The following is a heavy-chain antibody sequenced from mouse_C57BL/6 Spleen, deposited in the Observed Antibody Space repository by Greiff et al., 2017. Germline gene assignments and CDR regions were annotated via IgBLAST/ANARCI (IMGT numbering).Heavy chain of an antibody. CDR1: GYAFSSYW. Sequence: VMLVESGAELVKPGASVKISCKASGYAFSSYWMNWVKQRPGKGLEWIGQIYPGDGDTNYNGKFKGKATLTADKSSSTAYMQLSSLTSEDSAVYFCARSPTVVANEFDYWGQGTTLTVSS. CDR3: ARSPTVVANEFDY. D-gene: IGHD1-1*01. CDR2: IYPGDGDT. J-gene: IGHJ2*01. V-gene: IGHV1-80*01.